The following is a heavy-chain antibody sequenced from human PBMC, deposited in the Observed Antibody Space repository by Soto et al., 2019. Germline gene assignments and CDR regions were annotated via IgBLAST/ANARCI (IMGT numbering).Heavy chain of an antibody. CDR3: TRLISAAQDY. CDR2: IRDRAFSYAT. D-gene: IGHD3-10*01. Sequence: EVLLVESGGGLVQPGGSLKLSCAASGFVFKDSSIHWVRQASGKGLEWVGRIRDRAFSYATAYAASVKGRFTMSRDDSTNTAYLQMNSLKTEDTAIYYCTRLISAAQDYWGQGTLVTVSS. CDR1: GFVFKDSS. V-gene: IGHV3-73*01. J-gene: IGHJ4*02.